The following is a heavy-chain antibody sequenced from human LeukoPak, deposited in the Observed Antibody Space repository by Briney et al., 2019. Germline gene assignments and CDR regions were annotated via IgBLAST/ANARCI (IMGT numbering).Heavy chain of an antibody. CDR1: GYTFTGYY. Sequence: ASVKVSCKASGYTFTGYYMHWVRQAPGQGLEWMGWINPNSGGTNYAQKFQGRVTMTRDTSISTAYMELSRLRSDDTAVYYCATPNFYCSGGSCSIDYWGQGTLVTVSS. CDR3: ATPNFYCSGGSCSIDY. D-gene: IGHD2-15*01. J-gene: IGHJ4*02. V-gene: IGHV1-2*02. CDR2: INPNSGGT.